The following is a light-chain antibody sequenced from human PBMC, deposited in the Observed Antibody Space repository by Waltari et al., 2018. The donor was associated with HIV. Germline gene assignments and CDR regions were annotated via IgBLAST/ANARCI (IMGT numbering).Light chain of an antibody. CDR1: SSDVGGYNY. J-gene: IGLJ2*01. CDR2: DVN. Sequence: HSALTQPVSVSGSPGQSITIPCTGTSSDVGGYNYVSWYRLHPGEVPKLMIFDVNNRPSGVSNRFSGSKSGNTASLTISGLQVDDEADYYCSSYTSSSIVIFGGGTKVTVL. V-gene: IGLV2-14*03. CDR3: SSYTSSSIVI.